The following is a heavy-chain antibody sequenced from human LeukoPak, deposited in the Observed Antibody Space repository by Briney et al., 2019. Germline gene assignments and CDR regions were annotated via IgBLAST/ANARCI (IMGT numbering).Heavy chain of an antibody. D-gene: IGHD2-2*01. J-gene: IGHJ6*02. V-gene: IGHV1-8*01. Sequence: ASVKVSCTASGYTFTSYDINWVRQAPGQGLEWMGWMNPNSGNTGYAQKFQGRVTMTRNTSISTAYMELSSLRSEDTAVYYCARGDCSSTSCYDFYYYGMDVWGQGTTVTVSS. CDR2: MNPNSGNT. CDR3: ARGDCSSTSCYDFYYYGMDV. CDR1: GYTFTSYD.